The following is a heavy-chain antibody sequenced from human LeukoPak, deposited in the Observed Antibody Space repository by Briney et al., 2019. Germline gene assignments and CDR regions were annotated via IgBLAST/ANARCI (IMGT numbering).Heavy chain of an antibody. V-gene: IGHV3-11*01. Sequence: SGGSLRLSCAASGFTFSDYYMSWIRQAPGKGLEWVSYISSSGSTIYYADSVKGRFTISRDNAKNSLYLQMNSLRAEDTAVYYCARDIGAARPDYYYHYMDVWGKGTTVTVSS. D-gene: IGHD6-6*01. CDR3: ARDIGAARPDYYYHYMDV. J-gene: IGHJ6*03. CDR1: GFTFSDYY. CDR2: ISSSGSTI.